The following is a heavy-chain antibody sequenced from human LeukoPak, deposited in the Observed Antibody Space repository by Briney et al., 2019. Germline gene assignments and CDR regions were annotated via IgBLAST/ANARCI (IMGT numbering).Heavy chain of an antibody. CDR3: SRVTAAAETNYYYYYMDV. Sequence: GGSLRLSCAASGFTFSSYSMNWVRQAPGKGLEWVSSISDSGNYIYYTASVKGRFTISRDNAKNTLYLQMNSLRAEDTAVYYCSRVTAAAETNYYYYYMDVWGKGTTVTISS. J-gene: IGHJ6*03. D-gene: IGHD6-13*01. CDR2: ISDSGNYI. V-gene: IGHV3-21*01. CDR1: GFTFSSYS.